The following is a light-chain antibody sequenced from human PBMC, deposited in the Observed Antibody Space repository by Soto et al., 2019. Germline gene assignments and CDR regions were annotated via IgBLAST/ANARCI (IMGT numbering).Light chain of an antibody. J-gene: IGKJ4*01. CDR3: QQADSFPLT. CDR2: GAS. Sequence: DIQMTQSPSSVSASIGDTVTITCRASQDISTLVAWYQQKPGKAPKLLIYGASTLESGVPSRFSGRGSGTDFTLTISSLQSEDFATYFCQQADSFPLTVGGGTKVEIK. CDR1: QDISTL. V-gene: IGKV1D-12*01.